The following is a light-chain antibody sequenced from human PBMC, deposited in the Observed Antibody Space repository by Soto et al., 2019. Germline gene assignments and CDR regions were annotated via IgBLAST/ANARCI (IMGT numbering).Light chain of an antibody. Sequence: EIVLTQSPATLSLSPGERATLSCRASQSVSSSLAWYQQKPGQAPRLLIYDAINRASGIPARFSGSGSGTAFTLTISSLEPEDFAVYYCQQRSNWPLTFGGGTKVDIK. J-gene: IGKJ4*01. CDR3: QQRSNWPLT. CDR1: QSVSSS. CDR2: DAI. V-gene: IGKV3-11*01.